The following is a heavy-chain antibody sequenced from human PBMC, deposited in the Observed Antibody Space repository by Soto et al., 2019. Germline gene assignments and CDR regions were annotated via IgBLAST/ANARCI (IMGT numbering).Heavy chain of an antibody. V-gene: IGHV3-23*01. CDR1: GFTFSTYA. CDR2: ISGSGGST. Sequence: LRLSCAASGFTFSTYAMHWVRQAPGKGLEWVSAISGSGGSTYYADSVKGRFTISRDNSKNTLYLQMNSLRAEDTAVYYCAKVRHYDILTGYYTGPIYYFDYWGQGTLVTVSS. CDR3: AKVRHYDILTGYYTGPIYYFDY. J-gene: IGHJ4*02. D-gene: IGHD3-9*01.